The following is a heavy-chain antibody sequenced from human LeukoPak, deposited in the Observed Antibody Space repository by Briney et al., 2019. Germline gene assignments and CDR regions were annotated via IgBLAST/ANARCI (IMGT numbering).Heavy chain of an antibody. CDR1: GFTFSIYS. CDR3: ARDSAELDY. J-gene: IGHJ4*02. Sequence: GGSLRLSCAASGFTFSIYSMNWVRQAPGKGLEWGSSISSSSSYIHYTDSGKGRFTISRDNAKNSLYLQMSSLTAEDTALYYCARDSAELDYWGQGTLVTVSS. CDR2: ISSSSSYI. V-gene: IGHV3-21*01. D-gene: IGHD1-26*01.